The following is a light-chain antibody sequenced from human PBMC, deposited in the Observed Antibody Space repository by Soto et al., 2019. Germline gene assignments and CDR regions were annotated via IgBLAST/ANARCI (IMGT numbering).Light chain of an antibody. CDR1: SSDVGSYNL. V-gene: IGLV2-23*02. J-gene: IGLJ1*01. Sequence: QSALTQPASGSGSPGQSITISCTGTSSDVGSYNLVSWYQQHPGKAPKLMIYEVSKRPSGVSNRFSGSKSGNTASLTISGLQAEDEADYYCCSYAGSSTHYVFGTATKSPS. CDR2: EVS. CDR3: CSYAGSSTHYV.